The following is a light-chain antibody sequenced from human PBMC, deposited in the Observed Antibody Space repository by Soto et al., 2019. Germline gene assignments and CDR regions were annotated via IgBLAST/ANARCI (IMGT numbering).Light chain of an antibody. CDR3: DQYGSWT. CDR1: ATISSDK. CDR2: GTF. Sequence: EIVLQQSPGTLSVSPGERATLSCRASATISSDKLAWYQQKPGQPPSLLIYGTFSRATGMPDRFSGSGSGTDFTLTISRLEPEDSAIDDCDQYGSWTFGQRTNVVI. V-gene: IGKV3-20*01. J-gene: IGKJ1*01.